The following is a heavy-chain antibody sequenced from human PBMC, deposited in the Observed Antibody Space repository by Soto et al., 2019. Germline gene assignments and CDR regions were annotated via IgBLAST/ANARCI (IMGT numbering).Heavy chain of an antibody. CDR3: ARGQQQLHY. J-gene: IGHJ4*02. V-gene: IGHV3-48*01. D-gene: IGHD6-13*01. Sequence: GGSLRLSCAASGFTFSSYAMNWVRQAPGQGLEWVSYISSSSSTIYYADSVKGRFTISRDNAKNSLYLRMNSLRAEDTAVYYCARGQQQLHYWGQGTLVTVSS. CDR1: GFTFSSYA. CDR2: ISSSSSTI.